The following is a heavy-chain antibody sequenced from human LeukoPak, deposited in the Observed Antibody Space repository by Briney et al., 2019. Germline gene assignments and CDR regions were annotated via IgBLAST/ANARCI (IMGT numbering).Heavy chain of an antibody. D-gene: IGHD1-26*01. J-gene: IGHJ4*02. CDR2: ISGSGGRT. CDR3: AKSWALYYFDY. CDR1: GFTFSSYA. Sequence: GGSLRLSCAASGFTFSSYAMSWVRQAPGKGLEWVSGISGSGGRTYYADSVKGRFTISRDNSKNTLYLQMSSLRAEDTAVYYCAKSWALYYFDYWGQGTLVTVSS. V-gene: IGHV3-23*01.